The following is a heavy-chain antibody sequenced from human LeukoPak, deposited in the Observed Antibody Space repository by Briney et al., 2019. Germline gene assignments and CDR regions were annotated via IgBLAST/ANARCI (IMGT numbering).Heavy chain of an antibody. V-gene: IGHV3-23*01. CDR1: GFTFSSYA. Sequence: GGSLRLSCAASGFTFSSYAMSWVRQAPGKGLEWVSAISGSGGSTYYADSVKGRFTISRDNSKNTLYLQMNSLRAEDTAVYYCARGIFRHYYGSGVRFGHPGYWGQGTLVTVSS. CDR3: ARGIFRHYYGSGVRFGHPGY. D-gene: IGHD3-10*01. CDR2: ISGSGGST. J-gene: IGHJ4*02.